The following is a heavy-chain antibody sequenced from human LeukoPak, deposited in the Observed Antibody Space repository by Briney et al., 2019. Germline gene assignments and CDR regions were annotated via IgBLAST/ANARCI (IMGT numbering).Heavy chain of an antibody. V-gene: IGHV3-11*03. D-gene: IGHD6-13*01. CDR1: GFTFSDYY. CDR3: ARTGLASAGMGEY. Sequence: GGSLRLSCAASGFTFSDYYMGWLRQAPEKGLEWVSYISSGSNYRNYADSVKGRFTISRDNAKNSLYLQMNTLRDEDTALYYCARTGLASAGMGEYWGQGTLVTVSS. J-gene: IGHJ4*02. CDR2: ISSGSNYR.